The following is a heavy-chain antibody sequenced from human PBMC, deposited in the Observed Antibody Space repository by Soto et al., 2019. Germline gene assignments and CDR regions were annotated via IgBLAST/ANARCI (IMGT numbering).Heavy chain of an antibody. CDR2: IYYSGST. Sequence: SETLSLTCTVSGGSISSSSYYWGWIRQPPGKGLEWIGSIYYSGSTYYNPSLKSRVTISVDTSKNQFSLKLSSVTAADTAVYYCARQGSGWSGGPKYYFDYWGQGTLVTVSS. CDR3: ARQGSGWSGGPKYYFDY. CDR1: GGSISSSSYY. V-gene: IGHV4-39*01. D-gene: IGHD6-19*01. J-gene: IGHJ4*02.